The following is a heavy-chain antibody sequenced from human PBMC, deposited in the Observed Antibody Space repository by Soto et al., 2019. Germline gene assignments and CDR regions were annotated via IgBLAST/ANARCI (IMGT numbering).Heavy chain of an antibody. CDR2: ISWNSGSI. CDR1: GFTFDDYA. V-gene: IGHV3-9*01. Sequence: GGSLRLSCAASGFTFDDYAVHWVRQAPGKGLEWVSGISWNSGSIGYADSVKGRFTISRDNAKNSLYLQMNSLRAEDTALYYCAKDGIVVTNYYYYMDVWGKGTTVTVSS. J-gene: IGHJ6*03. CDR3: AKDGIVVTNYYYYMDV. D-gene: IGHD6-19*01.